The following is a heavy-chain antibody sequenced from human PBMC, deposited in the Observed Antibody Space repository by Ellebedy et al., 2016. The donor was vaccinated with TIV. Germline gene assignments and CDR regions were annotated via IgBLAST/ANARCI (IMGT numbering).Heavy chain of an antibody. V-gene: IGHV3-30*18. Sequence: GESLKISCAASGFTFSSYDMHLVRQAPGKGLEWLALISNDANNKYYSDSVKGIFTISRDHYKTTLYLQTSSLRPEDTAVYFCAQVPVGFCSTPNCFYFDYWGQGTLLTVSS. CDR1: GFTFSSYD. J-gene: IGHJ4*02. D-gene: IGHD2-2*01. CDR3: AQVPVGFCSTPNCFYFDY. CDR2: ISNDANNK.